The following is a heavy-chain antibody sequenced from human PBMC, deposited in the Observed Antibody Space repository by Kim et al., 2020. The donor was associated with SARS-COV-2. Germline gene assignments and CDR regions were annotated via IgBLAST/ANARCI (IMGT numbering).Heavy chain of an antibody. CDR3: ARRDGSSSIKAFDI. CDR1: GGSISSSPYC. V-gene: IGHV4-39*01. Sequence: SETLSLTCTVSGGSISSSPYCCGWIRQPPGKGLEWIGTFCHSGNTYHNPSLKSRVTISVDTSKNQFSLKLTSVTAADTAVYYCARRDGSSSIKAFDIWGQGTKVTVSS. CDR2: FCHSGNT. D-gene: IGHD6-6*01. J-gene: IGHJ3*02.